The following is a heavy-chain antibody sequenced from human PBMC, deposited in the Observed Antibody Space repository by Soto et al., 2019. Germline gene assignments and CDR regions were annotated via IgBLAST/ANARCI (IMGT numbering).Heavy chain of an antibody. J-gene: IGHJ6*02. CDR3: AKDLQSYGDYDYYCYGMDV. V-gene: IGHV3-30*18. CDR1: GFTFSTYG. D-gene: IGHD4-17*01. Sequence: QVQLVESGGGEVQPGRSLTISCAASGFTFSTYGMHWVRQTPGKGLEWVAVISYDGTNKFYSDSVKGRFTMSRDNFKNTLTLQMSSLRADNTAVYSCAKDLQSYGDYDYYCYGMDVWGLGTRVTVSS. CDR2: ISYDGTNK.